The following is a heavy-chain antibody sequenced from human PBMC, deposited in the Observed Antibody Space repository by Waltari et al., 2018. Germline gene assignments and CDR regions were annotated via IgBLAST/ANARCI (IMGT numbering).Heavy chain of an antibody. CDR1: GFPFSSYA. V-gene: IGHV3-23*04. CDR2: LSASGIRT. CDR3: AMSLTVLVRADH. J-gene: IGHJ4*02. D-gene: IGHD1-26*01. Sequence: EVRLVESGGGLVKPGGSLSLSCAASGFPFSSYAMNWVRQAPGKELEWVGGLSASGIRTFYAASVKGRFTISRDNSNNTLYAQMTSLTPEDTATYYCAMSLTVLVRADHWGQGTLVAVSS.